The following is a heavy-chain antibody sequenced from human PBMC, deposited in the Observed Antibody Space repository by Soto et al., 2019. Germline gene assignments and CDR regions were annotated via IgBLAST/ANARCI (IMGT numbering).Heavy chain of an antibody. J-gene: IGHJ6*02. CDR1: GFTFSSYA. V-gene: IGHV3-23*01. CDR2: ISGSGGST. D-gene: IGHD3-3*01. CDR3: ATRIFGVVIWSIKYGMDV. Sequence: GGSLRLSCAASGFTFSSYAMSWVRQAPGKGLEWVSAISGSGGSTYYADSVKGRFTISRDNSKNTLYLQMNSLRAEDTAVYYCATRIFGVVIWSIKYGMDVWGQGTTVTVSS.